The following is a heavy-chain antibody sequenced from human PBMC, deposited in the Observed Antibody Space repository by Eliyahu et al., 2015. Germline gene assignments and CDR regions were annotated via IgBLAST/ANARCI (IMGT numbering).Heavy chain of an antibody. J-gene: IGHJ4*02. CDR2: ISYDGSNK. CDR1: GFPFSSYX. D-gene: IGHD3-10*01. Sequence: QVQLVESGGGVVQPGRSLXLSCAASGFPFSSYXMHWVRQAPGKGLEWVAVISYDGSNKYYADSVKGRFTISRDNSKNTLYLQMNSLRAEDTAVYYCAKDQGRRGSGSYYTFDYWGQGTLVTVSS. V-gene: IGHV3-30*18. CDR3: AKDQGRRGSGSYYTFDY.